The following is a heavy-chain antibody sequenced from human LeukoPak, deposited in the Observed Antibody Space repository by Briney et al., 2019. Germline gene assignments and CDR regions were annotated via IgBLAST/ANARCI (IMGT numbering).Heavy chain of an antibody. CDR1: NYSISAGYH. Sequence: SSETLSLTCTVSNYSISAGYHWGWIRQPPGKGLEWMGSIYHSGSTCYNPSLRSRVTISVDASKNQFSLKVNSVTAADTAVYYCAKDRLRYCSGGNCYSPVDYWGQGTLVTVSS. CDR2: IYHSGST. CDR3: AKDRLRYCSGGNCYSPVDY. V-gene: IGHV4-38-2*02. D-gene: IGHD2-15*01. J-gene: IGHJ4*02.